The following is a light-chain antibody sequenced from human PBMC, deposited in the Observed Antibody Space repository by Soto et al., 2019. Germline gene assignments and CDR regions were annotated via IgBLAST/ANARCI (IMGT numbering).Light chain of an antibody. J-gene: IGKJ5*01. V-gene: IGKV3-15*01. CDR2: GAS. Sequence: EIVMTRSPATLSVSPGERATLSCRASQSVSSNLAWYQQKHGQAPRLLIYGASTRATGIPARFSGSGSGTEFTLTISSLQSEDFAVYYCQQYDNWPPITFGQGTRLGIK. CDR1: QSVSSN. CDR3: QQYDNWPPIT.